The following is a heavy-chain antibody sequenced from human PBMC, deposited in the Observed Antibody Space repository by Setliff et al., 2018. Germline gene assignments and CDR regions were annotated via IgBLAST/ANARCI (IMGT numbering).Heavy chain of an antibody. D-gene: IGHD3-22*01. CDR1: GFSISSGYY. CDR3: ARAHTWSLPNDNSGYPGWFDP. V-gene: IGHV4-38-2*01. J-gene: IGHJ5*02. Sequence: KPSETLSLTCAVSGFSISSGYYWGWIRQPPGKGLEWIVNIHHSGKAYYNPSLKSRVTMSVDTSKIHVSLKLSSVTAADTAVYYCARAHTWSLPNDNSGYPGWFDPWGQGTLVTV. CDR2: IHHSGKA.